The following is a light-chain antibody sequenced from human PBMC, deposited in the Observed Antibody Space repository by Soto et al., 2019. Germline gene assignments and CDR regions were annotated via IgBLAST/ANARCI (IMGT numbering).Light chain of an antibody. V-gene: IGKV1-5*01. Sequence: DIQMTQSPSTLSASLGDRVTITCRASQSISNRLAWYQKKPGKAPKVVIYDASSLESGVPSRFSGSGSGTEFILTINSLQPDDFATYCCQHYGGMWAFGQGTKVEIK. CDR1: QSISNR. CDR2: DAS. CDR3: QHYGGMWA. J-gene: IGKJ1*01.